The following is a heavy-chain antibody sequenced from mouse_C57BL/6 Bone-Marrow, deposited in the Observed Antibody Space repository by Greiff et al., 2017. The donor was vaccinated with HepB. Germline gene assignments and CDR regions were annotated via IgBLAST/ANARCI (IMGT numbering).Heavy chain of an antibody. J-gene: IGHJ1*03. D-gene: IGHD1-1*01. Sequence: EVQVVESGGGLVQPGGSLKLSCAASGFTFSDYGMAWVRQAPRKGPEWVAFISNLAYSIYYADTVTGRFTISRENAKNTLYLEMSSLRSEDTAMYYCARRSGTTVVAHWYFDVWGTGTTVTVSS. CDR3: ARRSGTTVVAHWYFDV. V-gene: IGHV5-15*04. CDR2: ISNLAYSI. CDR1: GFTFSDYG.